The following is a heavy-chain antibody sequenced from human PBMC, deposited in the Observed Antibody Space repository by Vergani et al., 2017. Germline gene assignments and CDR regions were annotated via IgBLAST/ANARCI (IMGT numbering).Heavy chain of an antibody. CDR3: ARVVQQQRVREYYYYYGMDV. J-gene: IGHJ6*02. D-gene: IGHD6-13*01. CDR2: ISAYNGNT. V-gene: IGHV1-18*01. CDR1: GYTFTSYG. Sequence: QVQLVQSGAEVKKPGASVKVSCKASGYTFTSYGISWVRQAPGQGLEWMGWISAYNGNTNYAQKLQGRVTMTTDTSTSTAYMELRSLRSDDTAVYYCARVVQQQRVREYYYYYGMDVWGQGTTVTVSS.